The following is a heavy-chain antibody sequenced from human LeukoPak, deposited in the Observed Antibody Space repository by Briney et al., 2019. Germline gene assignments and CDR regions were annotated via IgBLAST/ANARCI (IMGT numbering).Heavy chain of an antibody. V-gene: IGHV1-18*01. CDR3: ARVEGPSIFGVIDY. J-gene: IGHJ4*02. Sequence: GASVKVFCKASGYIFTNYGISWVRQAPGQGLEWMGWISVYNGDTNYAQKLQGRVTMTTDTSTSTAYMEVRSLRSDDTAVYFCARVEGPSIFGVIDYWGQGTLVTISS. CDR2: ISVYNGDT. CDR1: GYIFTNYG. D-gene: IGHD3-3*01.